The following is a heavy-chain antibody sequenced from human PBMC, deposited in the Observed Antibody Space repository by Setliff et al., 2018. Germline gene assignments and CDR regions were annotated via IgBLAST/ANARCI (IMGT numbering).Heavy chain of an antibody. CDR3: ARDRWKVIVNRGDDAFDL. J-gene: IGHJ3*01. Sequence: PGGSLRLSCAASGFTFGSYWMTWVRQAPEKGLEWVANIHQDGSERHYVDSVKGRFTISRDNAKNSLDLQMNNLRDEDTAVYYCARDRWKVIVNRGDDAFDLWGQGTMVTVSS. CDR1: GFTFGSYW. D-gene: IGHD3-22*01. V-gene: IGHV3-7*01. CDR2: IHQDGSER.